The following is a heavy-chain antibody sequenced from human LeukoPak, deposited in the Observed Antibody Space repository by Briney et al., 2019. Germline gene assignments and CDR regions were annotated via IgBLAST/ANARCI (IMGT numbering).Heavy chain of an antibody. Sequence: GGSLRLSCAASGFTFSSYTMNWVRQAPGKGLEWVSSISSRSTYIYYADSVKGRFTISRDSAKNSLYLQMDSLRAEDTAVYYCSDAFDIWGQGTKVTVSS. CDR2: ISSRSTYI. J-gene: IGHJ3*02. CDR1: GFTFSSYT. V-gene: IGHV3-21*01. CDR3: SDAFDI.